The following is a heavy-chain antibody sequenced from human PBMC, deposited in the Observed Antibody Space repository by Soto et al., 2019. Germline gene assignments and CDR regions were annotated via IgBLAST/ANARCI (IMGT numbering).Heavy chain of an antibody. Sequence: GGSLRLSCAASGFSVSSNYMSWIRQAPEKGLEWVSVVYRSDDTNYADSVKGRFTISRDTSKNTLYLHMNSLRADDTAVYYCATVGESMIVVVNYGMDVWGQGTTVTVSS. D-gene: IGHD3-22*01. J-gene: IGHJ6*02. V-gene: IGHV3-66*01. CDR1: GFSVSSNY. CDR3: ATVGESMIVVVNYGMDV. CDR2: VYRSDDT.